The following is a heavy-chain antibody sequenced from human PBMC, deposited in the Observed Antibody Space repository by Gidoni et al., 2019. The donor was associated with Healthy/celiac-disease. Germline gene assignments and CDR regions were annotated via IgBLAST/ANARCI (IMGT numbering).Heavy chain of an antibody. CDR2: SSGSGGST. CDR3: AKRVLGWCLVD. D-gene: IGHD3-3*02. CDR1: GFTFSSYA. Sequence: ELQLLESGGGLVQPGGSLRLSCAASGFTFSSYAMSWVRQAPGKGLEWVSASSGSGGSTYYADAGKGRCTIYRDNSKNTPYLKMNSLRAEDTAVYYCAKRVLGWCLVDWGQGTLVTVSS. V-gene: IGHV3-23*01. J-gene: IGHJ4*02.